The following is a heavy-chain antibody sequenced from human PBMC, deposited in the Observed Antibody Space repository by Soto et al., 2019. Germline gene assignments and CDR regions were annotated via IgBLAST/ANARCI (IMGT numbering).Heavy chain of an antibody. CDR1: GFTFSSYG. CDR3: AQDPNYGSGSYYYYYYGMDV. Sequence: GSLRLSCAASGFTFSSYGMHWVRQAPDKGLEWVAVISYDGSNKYYADSVKGRFTISRDNSKNTLYLQMNSLRAEDTGVYYCAQDPNYGSGSYYYYYYGMDVWGQGTTVTVSS. CDR2: ISYDGSNK. V-gene: IGHV3-30*18. D-gene: IGHD3-10*01. J-gene: IGHJ6*02.